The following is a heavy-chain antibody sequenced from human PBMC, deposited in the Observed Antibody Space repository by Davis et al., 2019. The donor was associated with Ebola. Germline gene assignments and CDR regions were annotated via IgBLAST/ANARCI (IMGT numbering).Heavy chain of an antibody. Sequence: GESLKISCKGYGYNFNKFWIGWVRQMPGKGLEWMGIIYPDDSDTRYSPSFQGQVTISADKFITTAYLQWSSLKASDTAMYYCVRARVPGLPDTFDMWGQGTLVTVSS. CDR2: IYPDDSDT. CDR3: VRARVPGLPDTFDM. J-gene: IGHJ3*02. CDR1: GYNFNKFW. V-gene: IGHV5-51*01. D-gene: IGHD2-15*01.